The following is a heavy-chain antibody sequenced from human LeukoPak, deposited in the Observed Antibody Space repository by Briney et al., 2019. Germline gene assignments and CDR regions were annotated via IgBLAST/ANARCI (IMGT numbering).Heavy chain of an antibody. D-gene: IGHD3-22*01. CDR1: GSTFSSYA. CDR2: IIPIFGTA. CDR3: AREAPDSSGYYYGVY. J-gene: IGHJ4*02. V-gene: IGHV1-69*13. Sequence: SVKVSCEASGSTFSSYAISWVRQAPGQGLEWMGGIIPIFGTANYAQKFQGRVTITADESTSTAYMELSSLRSEDTAVYYCAREAPDSSGYYYGVYWGQGTLVTVSS.